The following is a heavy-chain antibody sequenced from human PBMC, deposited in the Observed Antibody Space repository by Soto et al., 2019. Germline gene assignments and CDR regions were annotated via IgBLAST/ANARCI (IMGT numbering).Heavy chain of an antibody. CDR3: VRRVDTGVYNYYSYWDV. J-gene: IGHJ6*03. D-gene: IGHD5-18*01. V-gene: IGHV1-18*01. Sequence: ASAKVSSNASCYTFTSSGISWVRQAPGQGLWCMGWIRADNVDTSYAQKLQSRDTMSTDTTTSADCMEQRSLRSEGTAVYFCVRRVDTGVYNYYSYWDVWGKGTSVPVSS. CDR2: IRADNVDT. CDR1: CYTFTSSG.